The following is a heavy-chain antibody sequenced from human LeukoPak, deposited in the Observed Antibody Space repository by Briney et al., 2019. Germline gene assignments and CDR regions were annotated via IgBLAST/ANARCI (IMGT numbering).Heavy chain of an antibody. CDR2: IYTSGST. Sequence: SETLSLTCTVSGGSISSGSYYWSWIRQPAGKGLEWIGRIYTSGSTNYNPSLKSRVTMSVDTSKNQFSLKLSSVTAADTAVYYCARDLWGITIFKPWYYMDVWGKGTTVTVSS. CDR1: GGSISSGSYY. J-gene: IGHJ6*03. D-gene: IGHD3-3*01. CDR3: ARDLWGITIFKPWYYMDV. V-gene: IGHV4-61*02.